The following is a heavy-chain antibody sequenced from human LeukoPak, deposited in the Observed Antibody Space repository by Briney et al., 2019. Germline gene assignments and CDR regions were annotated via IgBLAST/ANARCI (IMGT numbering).Heavy chain of an antibody. CDR2: ISWNSGSI. V-gene: IGHV3-9*01. Sequence: PGGSLRLSCAASGFTLDDYAMHWVRHAPGKGLEWVSGISWNSGSIGYADSVKGRFTISRDNAKNSLYLQMNSPRAEDTALYYCAKGSGYYDSSGYFDYWGQGTLVTVSS. CDR3: AKGSGYYDSSGYFDY. D-gene: IGHD3-22*01. CDR1: GFTLDDYA. J-gene: IGHJ4*02.